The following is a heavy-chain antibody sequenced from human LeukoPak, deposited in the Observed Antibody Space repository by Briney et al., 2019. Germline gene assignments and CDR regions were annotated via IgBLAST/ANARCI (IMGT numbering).Heavy chain of an antibody. D-gene: IGHD6-13*01. J-gene: IGHJ4*02. Sequence: GRSLRLSCAASGFTFDDYAMHWVRQAPGKGLEWVSGISWSSGSIGYADSVKGRFTISRDNAKNSLYLQMNSLRAEDTALYYCAKDMDATIAAAGTLFDWGQGTLVTVSS. CDR3: AKDMDATIAAAGTLFD. V-gene: IGHV3-9*01. CDR1: GFTFDDYA. CDR2: ISWSSGSI.